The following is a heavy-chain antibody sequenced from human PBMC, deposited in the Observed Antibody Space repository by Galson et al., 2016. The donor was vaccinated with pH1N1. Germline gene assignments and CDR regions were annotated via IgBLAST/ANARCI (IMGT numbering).Heavy chain of an antibody. CDR3: ARVSSWYYVDF. CDR1: GFTFGDYN. D-gene: IGHD6-13*01. V-gene: IGHV3-7*01. J-gene: IGHJ4*02. CDR2: IKEDGSEK. Sequence: SLRLSCAASGFTFGDYNMNWVRQAPGRGLEWVANIKEDGSEKYYVDSVTGRFTVSRDNAKESLFLQMDSLRVEDTAVYYCARVSSWYYVDFWGQGTLITVSS.